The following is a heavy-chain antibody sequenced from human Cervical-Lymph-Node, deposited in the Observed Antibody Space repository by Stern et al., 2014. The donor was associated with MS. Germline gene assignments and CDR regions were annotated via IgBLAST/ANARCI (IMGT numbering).Heavy chain of an antibody. CDR3: ARGSTVVTDYFDY. CDR1: GGTFSSYA. CDR2: IIPLFCTA. J-gene: IGHJ4*02. D-gene: IGHD4-23*01. Sequence: QMQLVQSGAEVKKPGSSVKVSCKASGGTFSSYAINWVRQAPGQGLEWLGGIIPLFCTANYAQKFQGRVTITADESTSTAYMELSSLRSEDTAVYYCARGSTVVTDYFDYWGQGTLVTVSS. V-gene: IGHV1-69*01.